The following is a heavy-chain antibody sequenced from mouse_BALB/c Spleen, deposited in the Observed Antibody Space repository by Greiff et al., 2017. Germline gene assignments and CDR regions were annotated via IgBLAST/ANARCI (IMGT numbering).Heavy chain of an antibody. CDR1: GFTFSDYY. CDR3: ARGNYYGYDYAMDY. V-gene: IGHV5-4*02. D-gene: IGHD1-2*01. J-gene: IGHJ4*01. CDR2: ISDGGSYT. Sequence: EVQLVESGGGLVKPGGSLKLSCAASGFTFSDYYMYWVRQTPEKRLEWVATISDGGSYTYYPDSVKGRFTISRDNAKNNLYLQMSSLKSEDTAMYYCARGNYYGYDYAMDYWGQGTSVTVSS.